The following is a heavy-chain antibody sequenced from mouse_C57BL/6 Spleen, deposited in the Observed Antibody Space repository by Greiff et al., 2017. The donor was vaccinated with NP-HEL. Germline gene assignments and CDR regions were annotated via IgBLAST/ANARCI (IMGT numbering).Heavy chain of an antibody. J-gene: IGHJ2*01. CDR3: AREEYYGSSVFDY. Sequence: EVMLVESGPELVKPGASVKISCKASGYTFTDYYMNWVKQSHGKSLEWIGDINPNNGGTSYNQKFKGKATLTVDKSSSTAYMELRSLTSEDSAVYYCAREEYYGSSVFDYWGQGTTLTVSS. D-gene: IGHD1-1*01. CDR1: GYTFTDYY. V-gene: IGHV1-26*01. CDR2: INPNNGGT.